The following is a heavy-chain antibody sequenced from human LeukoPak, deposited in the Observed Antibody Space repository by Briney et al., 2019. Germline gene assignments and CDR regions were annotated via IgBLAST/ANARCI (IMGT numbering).Heavy chain of an antibody. CDR2: ISPYNDNT. J-gene: IGHJ4*02. Sequence: GASVKVSCKASGYNFITYPLIWVRQATGQGLEWMGRISPYNDNTDLAQNLQGRVTMTTDTSTSTAYMELRGLTSDDTAVFFCARVATIWGGHRYFDYWGQGTLVTVSS. CDR1: GYNFITYP. D-gene: IGHD3-16*02. CDR3: ARVATIWGGHRYFDY. V-gene: IGHV1-18*01.